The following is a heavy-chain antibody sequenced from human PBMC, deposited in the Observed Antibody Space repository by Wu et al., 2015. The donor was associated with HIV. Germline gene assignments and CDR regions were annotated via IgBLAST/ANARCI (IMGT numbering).Heavy chain of an antibody. CDR2: IIPIFGTA. CDR1: GGTFSSYA. D-gene: IGHD2-2*01. Sequence: QVQLVQSGAEVKKPGSSVKVSCKASGGTFSSYAISWVRQAPGQGLEWMGRIIPIFGTANYAQEFQGRVTITADESTSTAYMELSSLRSEDTAVYYCARDRCSSTSCKYNWFDPWGQGTLVTVSS. J-gene: IGHJ5*02. CDR3: ARDRCSSTSCKYNWFDP. V-gene: IGHV1-69*13.